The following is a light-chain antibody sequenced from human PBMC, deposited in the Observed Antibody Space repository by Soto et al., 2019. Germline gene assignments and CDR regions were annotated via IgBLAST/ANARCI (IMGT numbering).Light chain of an antibody. Sequence: DIQLTQSPSFLSASVGDRVTITCRASQGISRYLAWYQQKPGKAPKLLIYAASTLQNGVPSRFSGSGSGTEFTLTISSLQPEDFATYYCQQLNSYPPWTFGQGTRVEIK. CDR3: QQLNSYPPWT. V-gene: IGKV1-9*01. CDR1: QGISRY. J-gene: IGKJ1*01. CDR2: AAS.